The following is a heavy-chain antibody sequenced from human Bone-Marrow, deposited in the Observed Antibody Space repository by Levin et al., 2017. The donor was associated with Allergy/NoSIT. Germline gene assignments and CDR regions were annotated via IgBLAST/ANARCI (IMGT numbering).Heavy chain of an antibody. Sequence: ASVKVSCAASGFTFSKFWMHWVRQAPGKGLVWVAHINSDGSNTNYADSVKGRFTISRDNAKNTLYLQMNSLRAEDTSVYFCARGGCSSTSCLDNWGQGTLVTVSS. CDR2: INSDGSNT. CDR3: ARGGCSSTSCLDN. V-gene: IGHV3-74*01. J-gene: IGHJ4*02. CDR1: GFTFSKFW. D-gene: IGHD2-2*01.